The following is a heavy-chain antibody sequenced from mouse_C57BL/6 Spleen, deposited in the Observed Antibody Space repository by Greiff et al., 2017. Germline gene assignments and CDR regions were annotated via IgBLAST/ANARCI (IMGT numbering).Heavy chain of an antibody. Sequence: QVHVKQSGAELARPGASVKMSCKASGYTFTSYTMHWVQQRPGQGLEWIGYINPSSGYTKYNQKFKDKATLTADKSYSTAYMQLSSLTSEDSAVYYCARSIYYYGSSYLGYFDVWGTGTTVTVSS. CDR1: GYTFTSYT. CDR2: INPSSGYT. J-gene: IGHJ1*03. D-gene: IGHD1-1*01. V-gene: IGHV1-4*01. CDR3: ARSIYYYGSSYLGYFDV.